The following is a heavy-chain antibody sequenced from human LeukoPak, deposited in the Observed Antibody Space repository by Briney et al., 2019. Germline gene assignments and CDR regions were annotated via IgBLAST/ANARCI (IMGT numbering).Heavy chain of an antibody. CDR2: IKQDGSEK. D-gene: IGHD4-17*01. J-gene: IGHJ4*02. CDR3: AREGGTTVPYYFDY. Sequence: GGSLRLSCAASGFTLSSYWMSWVRQATGKGVEGVANIKQDGSEKYYVDSVKGRFTISRDNAKNSLYLQMNSLRAEDTAVYYCAREGGTTVPYYFDYWGQGTLVTVSS. CDR1: GFTLSSYW. V-gene: IGHV3-7*01.